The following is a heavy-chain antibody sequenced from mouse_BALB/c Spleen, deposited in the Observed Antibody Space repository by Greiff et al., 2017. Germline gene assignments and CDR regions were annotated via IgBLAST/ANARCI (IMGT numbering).Heavy chain of an antibody. CDR2: ISSGSSTI. CDR3: ASEGGYDAWFAY. J-gene: IGHJ3*01. Sequence: EVKLVESGGGLVQPGGSRKLSCAASGFTFSSFGMHWVRQAPEKGLEWVAYISSGSSTIYYADTVKGRFTISRDNPKNTLFLQMTSLRSEDTAMYYCASEGGYDAWFAYWGQGTLVTVSA. D-gene: IGHD2-2*01. V-gene: IGHV5-17*02. CDR1: GFTFSSFG.